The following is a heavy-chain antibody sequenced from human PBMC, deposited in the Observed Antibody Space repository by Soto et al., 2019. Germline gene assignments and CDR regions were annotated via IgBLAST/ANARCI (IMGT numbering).Heavy chain of an antibody. CDR2: IWFDGSKK. D-gene: IGHD2-2*01. V-gene: IGHV3-33*01. J-gene: IGHJ6*02. CDR1: GFTFRSYG. Sequence: QMQLVESGGGVVQPGRSLRLSCAASGFTFRSYGIHWVRQAPGKGLEWVALIWFDGSKKYYVDSVKGRFAVSRDNSKNPLYLQMKSLRVEDTAVYYCARDRLVPYGYGRHAWGQETTVTVSS. CDR3: ARDRLVPYGYGRHA.